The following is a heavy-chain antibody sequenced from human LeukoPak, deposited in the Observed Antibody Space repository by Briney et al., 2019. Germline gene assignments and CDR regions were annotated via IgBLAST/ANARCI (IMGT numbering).Heavy chain of an antibody. CDR1: GFTFSSYW. Sequence: PGGSLRLSCAASGFTFSSYWMIWVRQAPGKGLEWVANIKQDGSEKYYVDSVKGRFTISRDNAKNSLYLQMNSLRAEDTAVYYCARDDCRSISCYHNWFDPWGQGTLVTVSS. CDR2: IKQDGSEK. D-gene: IGHD2-2*01. J-gene: IGHJ5*02. V-gene: IGHV3-7*01. CDR3: ARDDCRSISCYHNWFDP.